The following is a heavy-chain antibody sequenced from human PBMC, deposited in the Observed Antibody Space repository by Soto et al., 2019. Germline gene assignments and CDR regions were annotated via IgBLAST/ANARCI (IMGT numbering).Heavy chain of an antibody. Sequence: PGESLKISCKGSGYTFSTYWIAWVRQMPGKGLESMGIIFPADSDTRYNPSFQGQVTISADKSINTAYLRWSSLKASDTAMYYCARQGGAELGVTNYYYGMDVWGLGTTVTVSS. CDR3: ARQGGAELGVTNYYYGMDV. J-gene: IGHJ6*02. CDR2: IFPADSDT. V-gene: IGHV5-51*01. CDR1: GYTFSTYW. D-gene: IGHD1-26*01.